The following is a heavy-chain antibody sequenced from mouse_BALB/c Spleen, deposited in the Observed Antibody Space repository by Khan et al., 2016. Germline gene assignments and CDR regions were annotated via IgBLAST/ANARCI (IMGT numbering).Heavy chain of an antibody. CDR3: AACSSGCWYYFDY. Sequence: EVQLQESGPDLVKPFQSLSLTCTVTGYSITSHYSWHWIRHFPGNKLEWMGYIYYSGSTNYNPSLKSRISITRATSKNRFFLQLNSVTTEDTASYYCAACSSGCWYYFDYWGQGTTLTVSS. V-gene: IGHV3-1*02. D-gene: IGHD3-1*01. CDR2: IYYSGST. CDR1: GYSITSHYS. J-gene: IGHJ2*01.